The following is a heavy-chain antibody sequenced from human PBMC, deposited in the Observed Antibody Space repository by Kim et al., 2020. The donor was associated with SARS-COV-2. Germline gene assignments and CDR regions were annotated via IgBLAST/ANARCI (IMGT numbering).Heavy chain of an antibody. CDR1: GFIFSNYA. V-gene: IGHV3-33*06. J-gene: IGHJ4*02. CDR2: IWSNGLRT. D-gene: IGHD6-13*01. CDR3: AKETSGYFDF. Sequence: GGSLRLSCATSGFIFSNYAMHWVRQAPGKGLEWVAVIWSNGLRTDYADSVKGRFTISRDNSRNTVSLQVNSLRDEDTAMYYCAKETSGYFDFWGQGTLVTVSS.